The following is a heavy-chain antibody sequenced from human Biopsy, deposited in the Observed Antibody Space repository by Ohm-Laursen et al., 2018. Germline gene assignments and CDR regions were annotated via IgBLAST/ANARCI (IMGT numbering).Heavy chain of an antibody. J-gene: IGHJ6*02. CDR1: GDSISRSDYY. D-gene: IGHD3-22*01. V-gene: IGHV4-31*02. CDR2: IYYSGET. Sequence: SQTLSLTCTVAGDSISRSDYYWTWIRQHPGKGLEWIGCIYYSGETYYKPSLKSRVSMSVDTSKNQFSLKLTSVTAAGTAVYYCATDRGGYKYFYGMDVWGQGTTVTVSS. CDR3: ATDRGGYKYFYGMDV.